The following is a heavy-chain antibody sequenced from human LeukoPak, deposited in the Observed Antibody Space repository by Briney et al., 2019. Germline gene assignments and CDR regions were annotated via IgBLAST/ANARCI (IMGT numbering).Heavy chain of an antibody. CDR3: ARHALATVTDPSFDY. CDR2: LYHSGST. V-gene: IGHV4-39*01. CDR1: GGSISTPGYY. Sequence: SETLSLTWTVSGGSISTPGYYWGWIRQPPGKGLEWIGSLYHSGSTYYKPSLKSRATISVDKSKNQCSLKLRSVTAADTAVYYCARHALATVTDPSFDYWGQGTLVTVSS. D-gene: IGHD2-21*02. J-gene: IGHJ4*02.